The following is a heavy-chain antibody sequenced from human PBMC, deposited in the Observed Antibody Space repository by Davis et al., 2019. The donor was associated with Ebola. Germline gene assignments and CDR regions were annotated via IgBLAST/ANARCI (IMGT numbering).Heavy chain of an antibody. J-gene: IGHJ5*02. CDR3: ARQMTRLYNWFDP. V-gene: IGHV5-51*01. Sequence: GESLKISCTGSGYNFNTYWIGWVRQMPGKGLEWMGIIYPGDSDTRYSPSFQGQVTISVDKSISTAYLQWSSLKASDTAMYYCARQMTRLYNWFDPWGQGTLVTVSS. CDR1: GYNFNTYW. CDR2: IYPGDSDT.